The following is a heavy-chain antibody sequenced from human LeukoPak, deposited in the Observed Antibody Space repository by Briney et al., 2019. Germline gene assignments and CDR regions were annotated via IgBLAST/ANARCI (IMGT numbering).Heavy chain of an antibody. J-gene: IGHJ4*02. CDR3: ARLERYCSGGSCYTGLDY. D-gene: IGHD2-15*01. CDR2: IYYSGST. V-gene: IGHV4-61*05. Sequence: SETLSLTCTVSGGSISSSSYYWGWIRQPPGKGLEWIGYIYYSGSTNYNPSLKSRVTISVDTSKNQFSLKLSSVTAADTAVYYCARLERYCSGGSCYTGLDYWGQGTLVTVSS. CDR1: GGSISSSSYY.